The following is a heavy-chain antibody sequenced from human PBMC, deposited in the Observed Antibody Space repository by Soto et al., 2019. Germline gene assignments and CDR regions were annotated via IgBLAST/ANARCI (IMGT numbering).Heavy chain of an antibody. CDR2: INGDGSST. J-gene: IGHJ4*02. CDR3: VRDSSALY. CDR1: GFTFRNYW. V-gene: IGHV3-74*01. Sequence: GSLRLSCAASGFTFRNYWMQWVRQVPGKGLVWVSRINGDGSSTSYADSVEGRFTISRDNAKNTLYLRMDSLRGEDMAIYYCVRDSSALYWGQGVLVTVSS. D-gene: IGHD3-16*02.